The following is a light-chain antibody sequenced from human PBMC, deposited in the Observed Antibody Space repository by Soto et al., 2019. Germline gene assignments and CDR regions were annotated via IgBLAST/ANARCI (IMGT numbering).Light chain of an antibody. J-gene: IGKJ2*01. V-gene: IGKV1-12*01. CDR1: QAISSW. CDR2: AAS. CDR3: QQANSFPYT. Sequence: DIQMTQSPSSVSASGGDRVTITCRASQAISSWLAWYQQKPGKAPKLLIYAASTLQSGVTSRFSGSGSGTEFTLTISSLQPEDFATYYCQQANSFPYTFGQGTKLEIK.